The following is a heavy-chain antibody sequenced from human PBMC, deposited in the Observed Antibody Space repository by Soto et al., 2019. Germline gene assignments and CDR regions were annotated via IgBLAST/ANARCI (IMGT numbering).Heavy chain of an antibody. CDR2: IGGSGVIT. CDR3: AKDPNGDYVGAFDS. CDR1: GFSFSSFA. Sequence: EVQLLESGGGLVQPGGSLRLSCRASGFSFSSFAMTWVRQAPGKGLEWVSSIGGSGVITYYVDSVKGRFTISRDNSRNTLFLHMNSLRADDTAVYHCAKDPNGDYVGAFDSWGQGTLVTVSS. J-gene: IGHJ4*02. V-gene: IGHV3-23*01. D-gene: IGHD4-17*01.